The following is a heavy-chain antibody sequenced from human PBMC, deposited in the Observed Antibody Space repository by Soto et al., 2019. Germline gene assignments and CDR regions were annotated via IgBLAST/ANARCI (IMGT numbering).Heavy chain of an antibody. Sequence: SETLSLTCTVSGGSISSYYWSWIRQPPGKGLEWIGYIYYSGSTNYDPSLKSRVTISVDTSKNQFSLKLSSVTAADTAVYYCARARGSNWGYYYYGMDACGHGTPVTV. CDR2: IYYSGST. CDR1: GGSISSYY. V-gene: IGHV4-59*01. CDR3: ARARGSNWGYYYYGMDA. J-gene: IGHJ6*02. D-gene: IGHD7-27*01.